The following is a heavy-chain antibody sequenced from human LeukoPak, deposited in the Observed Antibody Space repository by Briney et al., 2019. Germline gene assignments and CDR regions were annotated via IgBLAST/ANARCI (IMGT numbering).Heavy chain of an antibody. CDR1: GGSFSGYH. D-gene: IGHD3-16*01. CDR3: ARGLRGYYYYMDV. CDR2: INHSGST. V-gene: IGHV4-34*01. Sequence: SETLSLTCAVYGGSFSGYHWSWIRQPPGKGLEWIGEINHSGSTNYNPSLKSRVTISVDTSKNQFSLKLSSVTAADTAVYYCARGLRGYYYYMDVWGKGTTVTVSS. J-gene: IGHJ6*03.